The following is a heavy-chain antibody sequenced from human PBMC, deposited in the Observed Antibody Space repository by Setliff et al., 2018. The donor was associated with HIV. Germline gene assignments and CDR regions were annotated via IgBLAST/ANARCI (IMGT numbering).Heavy chain of an antibody. CDR1: GYTFTSYA. J-gene: IGHJ4*02. CDR3: AWGYYDSSGIDY. CDR2: ISTYSDET. D-gene: IGHD3-22*01. Sequence: ASVKVSCKASGYTFTSYAMNWVRQAPGQGLEWMGWISTYSDETSYSQNLQGRLTMTADTSTGTAYMELSSLRSEDTAVYYCAWGYYDSSGIDYWGQGTLVTVSS. V-gene: IGHV1-18*01.